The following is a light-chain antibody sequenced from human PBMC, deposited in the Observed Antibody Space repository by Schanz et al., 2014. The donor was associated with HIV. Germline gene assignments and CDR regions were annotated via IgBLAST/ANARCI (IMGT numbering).Light chain of an antibody. J-gene: IGLJ3*02. CDR2: EVN. V-gene: IGLV2-8*01. CDR1: SSDIGAYNF. CDR3: SSYAGSITFVV. Sequence: QSALTQPPSASGSPGQSVTISCSGSSSDIGAYNFVSWYQQHPDEAPKLIIYEVNKRPSGVPDRFSGSKSNNTASLTVSGLQADDEANYYCSSYAGSITFVVFGGGTKLTVL.